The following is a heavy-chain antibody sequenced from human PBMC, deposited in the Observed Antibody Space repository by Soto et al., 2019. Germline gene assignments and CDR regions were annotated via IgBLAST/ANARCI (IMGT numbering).Heavy chain of an antibody. D-gene: IGHD3-3*01. J-gene: IGHJ6*02. CDR2: IWYDGSNK. CDR1: GFTFSSYG. Sequence: PVGSLRLSCAASGFTFSSYGMHWVRQAPGKGLEWVAVIWYDGSNKYYADSVKGRFTISRDNSKNTLYLQMNSLRAEDTAVYYCARDPPYDFWSGYYRPRGMDVWGQGTTVTVSS. CDR3: ARDPPYDFWSGYYRPRGMDV. V-gene: IGHV3-33*01.